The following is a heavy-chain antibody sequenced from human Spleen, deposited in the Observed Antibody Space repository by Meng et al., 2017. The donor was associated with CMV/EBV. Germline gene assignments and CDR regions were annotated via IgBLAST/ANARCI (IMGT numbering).Heavy chain of an antibody. CDR3: ARGRLYSGSYLFDY. CDR2: INHSGST. CDR1: GGSFSGYY. D-gene: IGHD1-26*01. Sequence: QVRLPPWGAGLLKPSGTPVLTCAVYGGSFSGYYWSWIRQPPGKGLEWIGEINHSGSTNYNPSLKSRVTISVDTSKNQFSLKLSSVTAADTAVYYCARGRLYSGSYLFDYWGQGTLVTVSS. V-gene: IGHV4-34*01. J-gene: IGHJ4*02.